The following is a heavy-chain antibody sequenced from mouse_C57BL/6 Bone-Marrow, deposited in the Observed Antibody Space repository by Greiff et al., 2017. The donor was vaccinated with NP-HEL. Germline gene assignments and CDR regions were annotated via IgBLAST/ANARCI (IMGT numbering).Heavy chain of an antibody. D-gene: IGHD1-1*01. J-gene: IGHJ4*01. CDR2: IWSGGST. V-gene: IGHV2-2*01. CDR3: ARNPLYYYGSSYGYAMDY. CDR1: GFSLTSYG. Sequence: VKLVESGPGLVQPSQSLSITCTVSGFSLTSYGVHWVRQSPGKGLEWLGVIWSGGSTDYNAAFISRLSISKDNSKSQVFFKMNSLQADDTAIYYCARNPLYYYGSSYGYAMDYWGQGTSVTVSS.